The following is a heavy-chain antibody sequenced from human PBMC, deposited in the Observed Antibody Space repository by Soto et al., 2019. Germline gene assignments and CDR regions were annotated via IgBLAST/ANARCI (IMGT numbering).Heavy chain of an antibody. J-gene: IGHJ6*02. Sequence: EVQLVESGGGLVQPGRSLRLSCAASGFTFDDYAMHWVRQAPGKGLEWVSGISWNSGSIGYADSVKGRFTIYRDNAKNSLYLQMNSLRAEDTALYYCAKDYGGSGRQDAYYYGMDVWGQGTTVTVSS. D-gene: IGHD3-10*01. CDR2: ISWNSGSI. CDR1: GFTFDDYA. CDR3: AKDYGGSGRQDAYYYGMDV. V-gene: IGHV3-9*01.